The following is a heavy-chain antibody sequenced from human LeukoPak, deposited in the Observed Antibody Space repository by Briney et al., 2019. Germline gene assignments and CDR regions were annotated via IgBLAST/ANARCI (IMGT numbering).Heavy chain of an antibody. J-gene: IGHJ4*02. Sequence: GESLKISCKGSGYSFTSYWIGWVRQMPGKGLEWMGIIYPGDSDTRYNPSFQGQVTISADKSISTAYLQWSSLKPSDTAMYYCARQLDSSGYLPFDYWGQGTLVTVSS. D-gene: IGHD3-22*01. V-gene: IGHV5-51*01. CDR1: GYSFTSYW. CDR2: IYPGDSDT. CDR3: ARQLDSSGYLPFDY.